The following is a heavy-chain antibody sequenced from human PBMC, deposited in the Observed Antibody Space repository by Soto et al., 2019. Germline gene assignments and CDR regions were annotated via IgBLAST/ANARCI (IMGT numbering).Heavy chain of an antibody. V-gene: IGHV3-33*01. CDR2: IWYDGINK. D-gene: IGHD3-10*01. J-gene: IGHJ4*02. CDR1: GFTFSSNG. Sequence: QVQLVEPGGGVVQPGRSLRLSCAASGFTFSSNGMHWVRQAPGKGLEWVAFIWYDGINKYYADSVKGRFTISRDNSKNTLYLQMNSLRAEDTAVYYCARDPYYYGSGSYYFDYWGQGTLVTVSS. CDR3: ARDPYYYGSGSYYFDY.